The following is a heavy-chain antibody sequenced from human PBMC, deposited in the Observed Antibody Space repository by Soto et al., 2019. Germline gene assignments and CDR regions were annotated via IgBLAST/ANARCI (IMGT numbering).Heavy chain of an antibody. CDR3: ARGGYYYENSGQNAYDY. Sequence: SETLSLTCTVSGGSISSGGYYWSWVRQHPGKGLEWIGYIYYGGSTYYNPSLKSRATISGDTSKNQFSLKLSSVTAADTAVYYCARGGYYYENSGQNAYDYWGQGILVTVSS. CDR1: GGSISSGGYY. V-gene: IGHV4-31*03. J-gene: IGHJ4*01. D-gene: IGHD3-22*01. CDR2: IYYGGST.